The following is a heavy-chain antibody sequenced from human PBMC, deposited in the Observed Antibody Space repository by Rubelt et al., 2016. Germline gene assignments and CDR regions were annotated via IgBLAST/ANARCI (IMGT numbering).Heavy chain of an antibody. D-gene: IGHD1-26*01. J-gene: IGHJ4*02. V-gene: IGHV1-2*02. CDR2: INPNSGGT. Sequence: GASVKVSCKASGYTFTGYYMHWVRQAPGQGLEWMGWINPNSGGTNYAQKFQGRVTMTRDTSISTAYMELSRLRSDDTAVYYCASVDSGSYSYNDYWGQGTLVTVSS. CDR1: GYTFTGYY. CDR3: ASVDSGSYSYNDY.